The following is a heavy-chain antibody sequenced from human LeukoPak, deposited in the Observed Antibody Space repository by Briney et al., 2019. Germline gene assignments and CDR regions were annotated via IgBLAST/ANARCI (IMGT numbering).Heavy chain of an antibody. CDR1: GYTFTSYG. CDR2: ISAYNGNT. CDR3: AREAYYYGSGSCSFDY. D-gene: IGHD3-10*01. J-gene: IGHJ4*02. Sequence: ASVKVSCKASGYTFTSYGISWVRQAPGQGLEWMGWISAYNGNTNYAQKLQGRVTMTTDTSTSTAYMELRSLRSDDTAVYYCAREAYYYGSGSCSFDYWGQGTLVTVSS. V-gene: IGHV1-18*01.